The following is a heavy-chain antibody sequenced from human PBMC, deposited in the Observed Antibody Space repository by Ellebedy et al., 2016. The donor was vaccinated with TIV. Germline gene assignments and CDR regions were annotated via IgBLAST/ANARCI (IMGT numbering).Heavy chain of an antibody. Sequence: SETLSLTXAISGDSVSSHSVAWNWIRQSPSRGLEWLGRTYFRSKWYNDYAVSVEGRISISPDTSKNQFSLQLSSVTPEDTAIYYCARMADRAAYDIWGQGTMVTVSS. CDR2: TYFRSKWYN. CDR3: ARMADRAAYDI. CDR1: GDSVSSHSVA. J-gene: IGHJ3*02. V-gene: IGHV6-1*01. D-gene: IGHD5-24*01.